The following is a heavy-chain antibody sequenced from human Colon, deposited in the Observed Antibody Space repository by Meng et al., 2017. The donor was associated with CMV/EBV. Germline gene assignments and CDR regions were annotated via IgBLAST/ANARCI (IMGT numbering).Heavy chain of an antibody. D-gene: IGHD2-2*02. CDR2: ISPTGGP. V-gene: IGHV3-23*01. CDR3: AADLPDIVVVPAAIWGGPP. CDR1: GFTFSSFA. J-gene: IGHJ5*02. Sequence: GESLKISCAASGFTFSSFAMSWVRQAPGKGLEWVASISPTGGPNYADAVKGRFTISRDISTNTTFLLLSNLRAEDTAMYYCAADLPDIVVVPAAIWGGPPWGQGTLVTVSS.